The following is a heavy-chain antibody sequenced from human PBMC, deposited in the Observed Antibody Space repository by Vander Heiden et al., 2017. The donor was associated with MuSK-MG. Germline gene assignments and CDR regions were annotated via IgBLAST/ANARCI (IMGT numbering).Heavy chain of an antibody. V-gene: IGHV3-23*01. Sequence: EEQLLGSGGGLVQPGGSLRLSCAASGFTFSSYAMSWVSAISGIGATTYYADSVKGRFTISRDNSKNTLYLQMNSLRADDTAVYYCARGRSSSSMTPYYWGQGTLVTVSS. D-gene: IGHD6-6*01. CDR2: ISGIGATT. CDR3: ARGRSSSSMTPYY. CDR1: GFTFSSYA. J-gene: IGHJ4*02.